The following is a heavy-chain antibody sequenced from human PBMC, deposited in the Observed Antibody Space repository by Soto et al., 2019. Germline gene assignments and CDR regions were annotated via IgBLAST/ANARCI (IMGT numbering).Heavy chain of an antibody. V-gene: IGHV2-5*01. D-gene: IGHD3-10*01. CDR3: AHRRAMVRGVMFDY. CDR1: GFSLSTSGVG. CDR2: IYWNDDK. Sequence: QITLKESGPTLVKPTQTLTLTCTFSGFSLSTSGVGVGWIRQPPGKALDWLALIYWNDDKRYSPSLKSRLTITKDTSKDQVVLTMTNMGPVDTATYYCAHRRAMVRGVMFDYWGQGTLVTVSS. J-gene: IGHJ4*02.